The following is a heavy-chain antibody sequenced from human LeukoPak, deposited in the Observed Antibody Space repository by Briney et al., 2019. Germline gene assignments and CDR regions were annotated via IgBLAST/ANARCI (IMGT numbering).Heavy chain of an antibody. CDR3: ARTHRGGYYYDSSGSIFFDY. J-gene: IGHJ4*02. CDR2: IIPILGIA. D-gene: IGHD3-22*01. V-gene: IGHV1-69*04. CDR1: GGTFSSYA. Sequence: GASVKVSCKASGGTFSSYAISWVRQAPGQGLEWMGRIIPILGIANYAQKFQGRVTITADKSTSTAYMELSSLRSEDTAVYYCARTHRGGYYYDSSGSIFFDYWGQGTLVTVSS.